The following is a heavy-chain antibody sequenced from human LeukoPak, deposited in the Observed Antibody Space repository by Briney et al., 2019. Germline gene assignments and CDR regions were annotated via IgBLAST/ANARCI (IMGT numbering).Heavy chain of an antibody. Sequence: ASVKVSCKASGYTFTSYAMHWVRQAPGQRLEWMGWINAGNGNTKYSQKFQGRVTITRDTSASTAYMELSSLRSEDTAVYYCARGGLVEYSNYRYYYYYYGMDVWGQGTTVTVSS. J-gene: IGHJ6*02. D-gene: IGHD4-11*01. CDR3: ARGGLVEYSNYRYYYYYYGMDV. CDR2: INAGNGNT. V-gene: IGHV1-3*01. CDR1: GYTFTSYA.